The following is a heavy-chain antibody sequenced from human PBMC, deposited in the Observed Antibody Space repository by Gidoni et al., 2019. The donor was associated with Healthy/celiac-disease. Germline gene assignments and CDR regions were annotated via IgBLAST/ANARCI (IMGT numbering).Heavy chain of an antibody. D-gene: IGHD3-16*01. CDR1: GGSISSGSYY. CDR2: IYTSGST. V-gene: IGHV4-61*02. J-gene: IGHJ3*02. Sequence: QVQLQESGPGLVKPSQTLSLTCTVSGGSISSGSYYWSWIRQPAGKGLEWIGRIYTSGSTNYNPSLKSRVTISVDTSKNQFSLKLSSVTAADTAVHYCARVGPHDAFDIWGQGTMVTVSS. CDR3: ARVGPHDAFDI.